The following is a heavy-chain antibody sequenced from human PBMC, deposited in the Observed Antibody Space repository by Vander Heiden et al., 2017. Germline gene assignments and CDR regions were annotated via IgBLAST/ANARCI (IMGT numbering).Heavy chain of an antibody. Sequence: EVQLLESGGGLLQPGGSLRLYCDASGFPFSSYARGWVRQAPGKGLEWVSAISGSGGSTYYADSVKGRFTIARDNSKNTLYLQMNSLRAEDTAVYYCARPDYGDYLDAFDIWGQGTMVTVSS. CDR2: ISGSGGST. V-gene: IGHV3-23*01. CDR1: GFPFSSYA. J-gene: IGHJ3*02. D-gene: IGHD4-17*01. CDR3: ARPDYGDYLDAFDI.